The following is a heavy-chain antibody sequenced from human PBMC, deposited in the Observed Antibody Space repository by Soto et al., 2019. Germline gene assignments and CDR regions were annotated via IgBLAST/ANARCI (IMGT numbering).Heavy chain of an antibody. CDR3: ARARLRAVYAFDI. D-gene: IGHD5-12*01. V-gene: IGHV4-31*03. J-gene: IGHJ3*02. CDR1: GGSVSSGAYY. Sequence: QVQLQESDAGLVKASQTLSLTCTVSGGSVSSGAYYWTWIRQRQGTGLEWIGYIYYSGSTYYSPSLKRRLSISLDTSKNQFSLRLSSVTAADTAMYYCARARLRAVYAFDIWGQGTMVTVSS. CDR2: IYYSGST.